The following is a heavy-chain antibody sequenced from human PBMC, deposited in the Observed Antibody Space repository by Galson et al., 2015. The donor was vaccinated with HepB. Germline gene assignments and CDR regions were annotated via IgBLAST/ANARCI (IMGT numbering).Heavy chain of an antibody. CDR2: TYYRSKWYN. V-gene: IGHV6-1*01. J-gene: IGHJ4*02. Sequence: CAISGDSVSSNSAAWNWIRQSPSRGLEWLGRTYYRSKWYNDYTVSVRSRITINADTSKNQFSPQLNSVTPEDTAVHYCARAGSGWYDYFDYWGQGTLVTVSS. CDR1: GDSVSSNSAA. D-gene: IGHD6-19*01. CDR3: ARAGSGWYDYFDY.